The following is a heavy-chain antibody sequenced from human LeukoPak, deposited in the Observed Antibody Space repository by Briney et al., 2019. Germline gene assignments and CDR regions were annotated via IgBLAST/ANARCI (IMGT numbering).Heavy chain of an antibody. CDR3: EKSRSLEHSSSSDF. CDR2: ISGSGGST. CDR1: GFTFSNYG. V-gene: IGHV3-23*01. D-gene: IGHD6-6*01. Sequence: GGSLRLSCVASGFTFSNYGMSWVRQAPGKGLEWVSGISGSGGSTYYADSVRGRFTISRDNSKNTLNLQMYRLRAEDSAVYYCEKSRSLEHSSSSDFWGQGTLVTVSS. J-gene: IGHJ4*02.